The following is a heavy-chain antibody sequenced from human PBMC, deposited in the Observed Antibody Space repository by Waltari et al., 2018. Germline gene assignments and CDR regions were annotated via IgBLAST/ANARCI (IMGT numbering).Heavy chain of an antibody. CDR3: ANHRPGCYGMDV. V-gene: IGHV3-74*01. Sequence: HWAREGPGKGRVGVSRIKADGSGATYADSVRGRFTISRDNTKSTLYLQMNSLRVDDTAVYYRANHRPGCYGMDVWGQGTTVTVSS. J-gene: IGHJ6*02. CDR2: IKADGSGA.